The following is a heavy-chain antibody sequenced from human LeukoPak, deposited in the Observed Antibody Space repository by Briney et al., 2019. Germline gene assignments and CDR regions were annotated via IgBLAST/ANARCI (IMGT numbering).Heavy chain of an antibody. CDR1: TFTGSTNY. Sequence: PGGSLRLSCAGSTFTGSTNYMTWVRQAPGKGLEWVSMIYTGGSPYYADSVKGRFTISRDNSKNTLNLQMNSLRAEDTAVYYCVPLTDGSVDYWGQGTLVTVSS. D-gene: IGHD3-10*01. J-gene: IGHJ4*02. CDR3: VPLTDGSVDY. V-gene: IGHV3-66*01. CDR2: IYTGGSP.